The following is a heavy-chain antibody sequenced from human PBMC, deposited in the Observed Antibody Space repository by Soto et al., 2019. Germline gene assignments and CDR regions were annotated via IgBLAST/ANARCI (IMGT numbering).Heavy chain of an antibody. CDR2: LSVGGDRT. Sequence: AGGSLRLSCAAFGFPFSTNSMALVRQTPGKGLEWVSGLSVGGDRTFYLESVKGRFTISSDTSKNVVYLQMNSLRADDTAVYFCAQWAGYGDSWGQGIVVTVSS. J-gene: IGHJ5*01. D-gene: IGHD5-12*01. CDR1: GFPFSTNS. CDR3: AQWAGYGDS. V-gene: IGHV3-23*01.